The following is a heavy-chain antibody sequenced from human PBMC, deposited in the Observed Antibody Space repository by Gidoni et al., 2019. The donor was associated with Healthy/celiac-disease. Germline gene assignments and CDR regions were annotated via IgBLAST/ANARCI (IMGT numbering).Heavy chain of an antibody. D-gene: IGHD6-13*01. J-gene: IGHJ4*02. CDR3: TTVAAAGPGVDY. Sequence: EVQLVESGGGLVKPGGSLRLSCAASGFTFSNAWMSWVRPAPGKGLEWVGRIKSKTDGGTTDYAAPVKGRFTISRDDSKNTLYLQMNSLKTEDTAVYYCTTVAAAGPGVDYWGQGTLVTVSS. CDR1: GFTFSNAW. CDR2: IKSKTDGGTT. V-gene: IGHV3-15*01.